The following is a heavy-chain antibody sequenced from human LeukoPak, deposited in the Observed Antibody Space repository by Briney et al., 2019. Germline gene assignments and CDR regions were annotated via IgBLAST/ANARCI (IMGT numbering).Heavy chain of an antibody. CDR3: ARVFSMEWTNYFDY. CDR1: GGTFSSYA. D-gene: IGHD3-3*01. J-gene: IGHJ4*02. V-gene: IGHV1-69*13. Sequence: SVNVSCKASGGTFSSYAISWVRQAPGQGLEWMGGIIPVFGTANCAQKFQGRVTITADESTSTAYMELSSLRSEDTAVYYCARVFSMEWTNYFDYWGQGTLVTVSS. CDR2: IIPVFGTA.